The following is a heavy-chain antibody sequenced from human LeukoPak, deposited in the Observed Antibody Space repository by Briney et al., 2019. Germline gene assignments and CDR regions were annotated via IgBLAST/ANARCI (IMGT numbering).Heavy chain of an antibody. CDR3: AKDLFGDGYNFDY. CDR1: RFTFSSYA. J-gene: IGHJ4*02. CDR2: ISGSGGDT. V-gene: IGHV3-23*01. Sequence: GGSLRLSCAASRFTFSSYAMSWVRQAPGKGLEWVSTISGSGGDTYYADSVKGRFTISRDNSKNTLYLQMNSLRAEDTAVYYCAKDLFGDGYNFDYWGQGTLVTVSS. D-gene: IGHD5-24*01.